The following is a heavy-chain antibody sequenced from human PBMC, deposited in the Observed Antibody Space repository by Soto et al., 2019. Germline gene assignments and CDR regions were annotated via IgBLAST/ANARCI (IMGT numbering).Heavy chain of an antibody. CDR2: MNGNRDNT. CDR1: GYSFTTFD. Sequence: QVQLVQSGAEVKKPGASVKVSCKASGYSFTTFDINWLRLAPGQGLEWMGWMNGNRDNTGCAQKFQGRLTMTKDISQNTAYMDLSSLTSEDTAVYYCARRTVAHWFFDLWGRGTLVTVSS. CDR3: ARRTVAHWFFDL. J-gene: IGHJ2*01. D-gene: IGHD4-4*01. V-gene: IGHV1-8*01.